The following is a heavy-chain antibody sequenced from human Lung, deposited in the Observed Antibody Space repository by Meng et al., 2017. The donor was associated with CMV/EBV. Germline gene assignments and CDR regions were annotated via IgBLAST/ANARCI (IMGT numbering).Heavy chain of an antibody. V-gene: IGHV4-34*01. D-gene: IGHD4-17*01. CDR3: ARGGDYGDGGFDY. Sequence: SETLSLTXAVYGGSFSAYYWNWIRQPPGKGLEWIGEINHSGSTNYNPSLKSRVTISVDTSKNQFSLKLSSVTAADTAVYSCARGGDYGDGGFDYWGKGTLVTVSS. CDR1: GGSFSAYY. CDR2: INHSGST. J-gene: IGHJ4*02.